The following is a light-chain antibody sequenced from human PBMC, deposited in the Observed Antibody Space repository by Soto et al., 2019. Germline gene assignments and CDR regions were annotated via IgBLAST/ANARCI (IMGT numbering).Light chain of an antibody. CDR1: NSDVGGYNY. CDR2: EVN. Sequence: QSALTQPPSASGSPGQSVTISCTGTNSDVGGYNYVSWYQQYPGKAPKLIIYEVNERPSGVPDRFSGSKSGNTASLTVSGLQTADEADYYCSSYAGSNWYVFGTGTQAHRP. J-gene: IGLJ1*01. V-gene: IGLV2-8*01. CDR3: SSYAGSNWYV.